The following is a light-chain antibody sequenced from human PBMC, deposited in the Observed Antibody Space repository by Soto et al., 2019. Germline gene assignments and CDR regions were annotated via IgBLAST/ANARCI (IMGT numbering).Light chain of an antibody. Sequence: QSVLTQSSSASASLGSSVKLTCTLSSGHSSYIIAWHQQQPGKAPRYLMKLEGSGSYNKGGGVPDRFSGSRSGADRYLTISNLPFEDGADYYCETWDSNTHTVFGGGTKLTVL. CDR1: SGHSSYI. CDR2: LEGSGSY. CDR3: ETWDSNTHTV. J-gene: IGLJ3*02. V-gene: IGLV4-60*02.